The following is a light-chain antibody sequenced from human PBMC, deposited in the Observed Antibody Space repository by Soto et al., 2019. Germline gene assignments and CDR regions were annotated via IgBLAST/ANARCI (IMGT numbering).Light chain of an antibody. CDR3: IQYTLWPHT. CDR2: KVT. J-gene: IGKJ2*01. Sequence: DVVLAQSPLSLPVRPGQPASIACRSSHGLELRDGKRSLSWYHQRPGQSPRRLISKVTTRDSGVPHTIGGSGSGTDFTLQISTVEPDDVRLDDCIQYTLWPHTSGQGTKLDI. V-gene: IGKV2-30*02. CDR1: HGLELRDGKRS.